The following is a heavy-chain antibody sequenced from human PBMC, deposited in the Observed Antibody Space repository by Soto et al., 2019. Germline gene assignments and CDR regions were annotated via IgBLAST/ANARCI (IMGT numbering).Heavy chain of an antibody. CDR2: IYHSGST. V-gene: IGHV4-4*02. J-gene: IGHJ6*02. CDR3: ASCSSCWRREYYYGMDV. Sequence: QVQLQESGPGLVKPSGTLSLTCAVSGGSISSSNWWSWVRQPPGKGLEWIGEIYHSGSTNYNPSLRSRRTRSIDKSKSQCSLKLTSVTAADTAVYYGASCSSCWRREYYYGMDVWGQGTKVTVSS. CDR1: GGSISSSNW. D-gene: IGHD6-13*01.